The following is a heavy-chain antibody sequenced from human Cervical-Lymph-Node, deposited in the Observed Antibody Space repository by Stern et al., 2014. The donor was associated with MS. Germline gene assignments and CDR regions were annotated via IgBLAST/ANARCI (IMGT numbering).Heavy chain of an antibody. CDR2: IIPIFGTA. CDR3: ARDHHYSNYAYWYFDL. J-gene: IGHJ2*01. V-gene: IGHV1-69*01. Sequence: QVQLVESGAEVKKPGSSVKVSCKASGGTFSSYAISWVRQAPGQGLEWMGGIIPIFGTANYAQKFRGRVTITADESTSTAYMELSSLRSEDTAVYYCARDHHYSNYAYWYFDLWGRGTLVTVSS. D-gene: IGHD4-11*01. CDR1: GGTFSSYA.